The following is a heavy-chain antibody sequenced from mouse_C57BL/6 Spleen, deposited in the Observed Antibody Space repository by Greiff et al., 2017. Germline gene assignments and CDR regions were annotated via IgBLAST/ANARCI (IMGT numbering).Heavy chain of an antibody. J-gene: IGHJ3*01. V-gene: IGHV1-15*01. CDR2: IDPETGGT. CDR1: GYTFTDYE. CDR3: TINWDVGFAY. Sequence: QVQLQQSGAELVRPGASVTLSCKASGYTFTDYEMHWVKQTPVHGLEWIGAIDPETGGTAYNQKFKGKAILTAEKSSSTAYMELRSLTSEDSAVXYCTINWDVGFAYWGQGTLVTVSA. D-gene: IGHD4-1*01.